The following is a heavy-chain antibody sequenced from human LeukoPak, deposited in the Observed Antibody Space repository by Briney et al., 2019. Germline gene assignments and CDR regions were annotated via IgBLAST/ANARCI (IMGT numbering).Heavy chain of an antibody. CDR1: GFTFRNYA. CDR2: ISGSGGTT. CDR3: AKPSSIVIVPTALQRSPDY. V-gene: IGHV3-23*01. D-gene: IGHD2/OR15-2a*01. J-gene: IGHJ4*02. Sequence: QPGGSLRLSCTASGFTFRNYAMTWVRQAPGKGLEWVSTISGSGGTTYYADSVQGRLSISRDNSKNTLSLQMNSLRAEDTAVYYCAKPSSIVIVPTALQRSPDYWGQGALVTVSS.